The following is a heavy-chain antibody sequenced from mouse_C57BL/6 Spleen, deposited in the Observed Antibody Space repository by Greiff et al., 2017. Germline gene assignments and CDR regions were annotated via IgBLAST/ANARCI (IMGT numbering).Heavy chain of an antibody. CDR1: GFTFSSYA. J-gene: IGHJ1*03. CDR2: ISSGGDYI. V-gene: IGHV5-9-1*02. CDR3: TRGGTAHWYFDV. D-gene: IGHD3-3*01. Sequence: EVMLVESGEGLVKPGGSLKLSCAASGFTFSSYAMSWVRQTPEKRLEWVAYISSGGDYIYYADTVKGRFTISRDNARNTLYLQMSSLKSEDTAMYYCTRGGTAHWYFDVWGTGTTVTVSS.